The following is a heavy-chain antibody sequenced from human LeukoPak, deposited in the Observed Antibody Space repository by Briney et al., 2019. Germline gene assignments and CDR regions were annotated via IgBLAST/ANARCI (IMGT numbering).Heavy chain of an antibody. Sequence: ASVKVSCKASGGTFSSYAISWVRQAPGQGLEWMGGIIPIFGTANYAQKFQGRVTITADESTSTAYMELSSLRSEDTAMYYCARAPYSSGGSTNYYYYYYYMDVWGKGTTVTVSS. CDR2: IIPIFGTA. CDR1: GGTFSSYA. D-gene: IGHD6-19*01. V-gene: IGHV1-69*13. CDR3: ARAPYSSGGSTNYYYYYYYMDV. J-gene: IGHJ6*03.